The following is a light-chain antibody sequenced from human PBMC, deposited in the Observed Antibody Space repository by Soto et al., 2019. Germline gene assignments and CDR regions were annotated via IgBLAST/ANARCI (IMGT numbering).Light chain of an antibody. Sequence: IQLTQSPSSLSASVGDRVTITCRASQGISSYLAWYQQKPGKAPKLLIYAASTLQSGVPSRFSGSGSGTDFTLTISSLLPEDFATYYCQQLNSYPPRVTFGPGTKVDIK. CDR3: QQLNSYPPRVT. J-gene: IGKJ3*01. CDR1: QGISSY. V-gene: IGKV1-9*01. CDR2: AAS.